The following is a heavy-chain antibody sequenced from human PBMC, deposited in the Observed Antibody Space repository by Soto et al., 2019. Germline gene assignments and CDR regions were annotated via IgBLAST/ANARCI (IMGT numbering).Heavy chain of an antibody. CDR3: AREPCGGDCYGYYYHGMDV. CDR1: GGSISSGGYY. V-gene: IGHV4-31*03. D-gene: IGHD2-21*02. J-gene: IGHJ6*02. Sequence: QVQLQESGPGLVKPSQTLSLTCSVSGGSISSGGYYWSWIRQHPGKGLEWLAYIYSSGSTYYNPSLKSRVTISVDTSKNQFSLKLSSVTAADTAMYYCAREPCGGDCYGYYYHGMDVWGQGTTVTVSS. CDR2: IYSSGST.